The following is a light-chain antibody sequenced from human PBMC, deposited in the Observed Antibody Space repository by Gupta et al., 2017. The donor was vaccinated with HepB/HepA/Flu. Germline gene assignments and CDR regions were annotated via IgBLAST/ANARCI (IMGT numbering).Light chain of an antibody. CDR3: QQSDSIPYT. V-gene: IGKV1-39*01. CDR2: SAS. Sequence: IQMTHSPSSLSASVGDRVTITCRASQGISNFLNWYQQRPGKAPKVLIYSASNLQSGVPSRFIGSVSGTDFTLTISGLELEDFATYYCQQSDSIPYTFGRGTTLEIK. CDR1: QGISNF. J-gene: IGKJ2*01.